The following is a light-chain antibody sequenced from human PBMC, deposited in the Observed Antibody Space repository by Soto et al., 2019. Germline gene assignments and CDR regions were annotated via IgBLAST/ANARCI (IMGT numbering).Light chain of an antibody. CDR2: VAS. J-gene: IGKJ1*01. V-gene: IGKV3-20*01. CDR1: QSVTSSY. Sequence: EIVLTQSPGTLSLSPGEGATLSCRASQSVTSSYLAWYQQKPGQAPRLLIYVASSRATGIPDRFSGSGSGTDFTLAISRLEPEDSAVYYCQQYNSSPWTFGQGTQVDIK. CDR3: QQYNSSPWT.